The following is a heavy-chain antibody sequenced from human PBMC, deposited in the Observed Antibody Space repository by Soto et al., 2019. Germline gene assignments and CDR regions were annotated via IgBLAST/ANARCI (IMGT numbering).Heavy chain of an antibody. Sequence: GGSLRLSCAASGFTFSSSWMHWVCQAPEKGQEWVADIKCDGSEKYYVDSVKGRLTISRDNAKNSLYLQVNSLRAEDMTVYYCAHNYYGSGSYYDWGQGTLVTV. CDR3: AHNYYGSGSYYD. CDR1: GFTFSSSW. J-gene: IGHJ4*02. D-gene: IGHD3-10*01. V-gene: IGHV3-7*03. CDR2: IKCDGSEK.